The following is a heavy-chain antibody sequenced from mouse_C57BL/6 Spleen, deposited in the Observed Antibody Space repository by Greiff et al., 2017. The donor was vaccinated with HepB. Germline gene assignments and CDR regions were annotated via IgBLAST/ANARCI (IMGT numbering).Heavy chain of an antibody. J-gene: IGHJ4*01. V-gene: IGHV1-42*01. CDR3: ARWGQLRLEAMDY. CDR1: GYSFTGYY. D-gene: IGHD3-2*02. CDR2: INPSTGGT. Sequence: DVQLQESGPELVKPGASVKISCKASGYSFTGYYMNWVKQSPEKSLEWIGEINPSTGGTTYNQKFKAKATLTVDKSSSTAYMQLKSLTSEDSAVYYCARWGQLRLEAMDYWGQGTSVTVSS.